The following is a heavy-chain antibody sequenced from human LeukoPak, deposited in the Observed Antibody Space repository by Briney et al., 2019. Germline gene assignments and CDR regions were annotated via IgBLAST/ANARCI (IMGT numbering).Heavy chain of an antibody. Sequence: WETLSLTCTVSGDSISGSTYYWGWIRQPPGKGLEWIGSVYYSGGTFYNPSLKSRVTISADTSKNQFSLKLNSVTAADTAVYYCSRESAGTTISHWGQGTLVTVSS. V-gene: IGHV4-39*07. J-gene: IGHJ4*02. CDR2: VYYSGGT. CDR1: GDSISGSTYY. D-gene: IGHD1-1*01. CDR3: SRESAGTTISH.